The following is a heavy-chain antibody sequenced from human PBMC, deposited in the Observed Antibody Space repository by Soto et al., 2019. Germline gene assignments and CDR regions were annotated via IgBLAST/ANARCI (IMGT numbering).Heavy chain of an antibody. D-gene: IGHD6-6*01. J-gene: IGHJ4*02. CDR1: GYMFTTYV. CDR2: VSAYNGNK. CDR3: ARTGGGMAARPLEY. Sequence: ASVKVSCKGSGYMFTTYVISWVRHVPGQGLEWMAWVSAYNGNKKYAQKFQDRITMTIDTSTSTVSMEFRSLTPDDTAIYYCARTGGGMAARPLEYWGQGTLVTVS. V-gene: IGHV1-18*04.